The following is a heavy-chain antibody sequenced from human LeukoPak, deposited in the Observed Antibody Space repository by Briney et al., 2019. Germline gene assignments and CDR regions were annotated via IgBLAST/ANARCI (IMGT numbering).Heavy chain of an antibody. CDR3: TRGTYYDFWSGYYSDY. Sequence: SETLSLTCSHSGHSISSNYYWGWIRQPPGKALEWIGSLSHSGSTYYNPSLKSRLTMSVDTSQNQLSLKLRSVTAADTAIYYCTRGTYYDFWSGYYSDYWGQGTLVAVSS. CDR2: LSHSGST. V-gene: IGHV4-38-2*02. D-gene: IGHD3-3*01. CDR1: GHSISSNYY. J-gene: IGHJ4*02.